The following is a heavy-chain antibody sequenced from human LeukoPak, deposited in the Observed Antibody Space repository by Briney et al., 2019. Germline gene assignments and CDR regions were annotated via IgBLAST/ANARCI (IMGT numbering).Heavy chain of an antibody. CDR1: GYTLTELS. CDR3: ARDRLIGPGGHYGMDV. V-gene: IGHV1-24*01. J-gene: IGHJ6*02. CDR2: FDPEDGET. D-gene: IGHD3-16*01. Sequence: ASVKVSCKVSGYTLTELSMHWVRQAPGKGLEWMGGFDPEDGETIYAQKFQGRVTMTEDTSTDTAYMELSSLRAEDTAVYYCARDRLIGPGGHYGMDVWGQGTTVTVSS.